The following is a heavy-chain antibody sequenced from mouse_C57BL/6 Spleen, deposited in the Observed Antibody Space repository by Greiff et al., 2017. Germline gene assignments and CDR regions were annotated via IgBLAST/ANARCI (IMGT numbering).Heavy chain of an antibody. Sequence: VQLKESGPELVKPGASVKISCKASGYSFTDYNMNWVKQSNGKSLEWIGVINPNYGTTSYNQKFKGKATLTVDQSSSTAYMQLNSLTSEDSAVYDCASSDGAGYLYDFDYWGQGTTLTVSS. CDR1: GYSFTDYN. CDR3: ASSDGAGYLYDFDY. J-gene: IGHJ2*01. CDR2: INPNYGTT. D-gene: IGHD3-2*02. V-gene: IGHV1-39*01.